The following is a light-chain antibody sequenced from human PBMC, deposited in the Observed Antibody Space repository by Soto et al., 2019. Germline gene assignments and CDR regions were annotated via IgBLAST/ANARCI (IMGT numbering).Light chain of an antibody. CDR2: AAS. CDR3: QQNYRDTPWT. V-gene: IGKV1-39*01. J-gene: IGKJ1*01. Sequence: DIQMTQSPSSLSGCVGERVTITCRASQSISRYVNWYQQKPGKAPTLLISAASSLERGVPSRFSGGGSGTDFTLTISSLQPEDFASYHCQQNYRDTPWTFGQGTKVDI. CDR1: QSISRY.